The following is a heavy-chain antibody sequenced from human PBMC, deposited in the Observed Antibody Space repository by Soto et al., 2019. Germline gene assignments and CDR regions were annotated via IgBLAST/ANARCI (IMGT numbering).Heavy chain of an antibody. Sequence: QVQLVQSGAEVKKPGASVKVSCKASGYTFTGNYMHWVRQAPGQGLEWMGWINPNSGVTNYAQKFQGWVTMTRDTSISTGDLEVRGQTSEDTAVYYCVREYISSGFDYWGQGTLVTVPS. CDR1: GYTFTGNY. CDR3: VREYISSGFDY. V-gene: IGHV1-2*04. J-gene: IGHJ4*02. CDR2: INPNSGVT. D-gene: IGHD6-13*01.